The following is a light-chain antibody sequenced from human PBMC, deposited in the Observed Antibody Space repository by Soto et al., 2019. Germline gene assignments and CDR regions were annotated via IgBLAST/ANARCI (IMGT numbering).Light chain of an antibody. CDR2: DAS. V-gene: IGKV3-11*01. J-gene: IGKJ1*01. CDR1: QSPSGY. Sequence: EIVLTQSPATLSLSPGERATLSCRASQSPSGYLAWYQQRPGQAPRLLIYDASSRANGIPARFTGSGSGTDFSLTISSLEPEDFAVYYCQQGSTWPTFGIGTRVDIK. CDR3: QQGSTWPT.